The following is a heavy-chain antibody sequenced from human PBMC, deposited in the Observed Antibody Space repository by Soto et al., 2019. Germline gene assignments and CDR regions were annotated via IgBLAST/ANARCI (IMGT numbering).Heavy chain of an antibody. D-gene: IGHD2-2*01. CDR2: ISLYSDGT. CDR1: GYTFSNYG. J-gene: IGHJ5*02. Sequence: QVQLVQSGGEVKRPGASVKVSCKTSGYTFSNYGITWVRQAPGQPLEWLGWISLYSDGTNYAQKFQGRVSMTTATSTTTAYMELRSVRSDDTAVYYCARVVPGAEAWFGPWGQGPLVTVSS. V-gene: IGHV1-18*01. CDR3: ARVVPGAEAWFGP.